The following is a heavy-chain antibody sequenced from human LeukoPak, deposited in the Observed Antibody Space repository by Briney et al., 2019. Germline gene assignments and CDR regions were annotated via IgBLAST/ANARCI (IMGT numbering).Heavy chain of an antibody. CDR1: GGSISTYY. Sequence: PSETLSLTCSVSGGSISTYYWSWIRQPAGKGLEWIGRVYRSGNGNYNPSLQSRVTMSVDTSKNQISLRLRSVTAADTAVYYCARYSGWHFDYWGQGTLVTVSS. D-gene: IGHD6-19*01. V-gene: IGHV4-4*07. CDR3: ARYSGWHFDY. J-gene: IGHJ4*02. CDR2: VYRSGNG.